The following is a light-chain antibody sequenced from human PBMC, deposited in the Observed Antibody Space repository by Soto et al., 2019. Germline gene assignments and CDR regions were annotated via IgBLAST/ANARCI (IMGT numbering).Light chain of an antibody. CDR2: GTS. CDR1: QTINGGD. CDR3: QQYHTWPIT. Sequence: EIVLTQSPCTLSVSPGERVTLSCRASQTINGGDLAWYQQRPGQPPRLLIYGTSSRATGIPARFSGSGSGTEFTLTISSLQSEDCAIYYCQQYHTWPITFGGGTKVDIK. V-gene: IGKV3D-15*01. J-gene: IGKJ4*01.